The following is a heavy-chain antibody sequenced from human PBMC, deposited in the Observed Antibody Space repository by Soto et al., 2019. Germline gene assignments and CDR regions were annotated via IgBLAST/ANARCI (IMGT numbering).Heavy chain of an antibody. CDR1: PFSDTHNNY. V-gene: IGHV4-4*02. CDR2: IYLSGAT. CDR3: PSYSTYCTDGGCSILRDAFDV. D-gene: IGHD2-8*01. Sequence: QAQPQESGPGLVTPSGTISLKCTVTPFSDTHNNYWNWFRQSPGKALAWFVEIYLSGATYFNPSLSTRATFSMNKSKNLISLKLTSLTAAVTAVYYCPSYSTYCTDGGCSILRDAFDVCGQVTLVTVAS. J-gene: IGHJ3*01.